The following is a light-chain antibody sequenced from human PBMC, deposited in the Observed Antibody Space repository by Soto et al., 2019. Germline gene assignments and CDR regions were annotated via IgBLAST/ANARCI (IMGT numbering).Light chain of an antibody. Sequence: IQMTQSPSSLSASVGDRVTITCRASQSISSYLNWYQQKPGKAPKLLIYAASSLQSGVPSRFSGSGSGTDFTLTISSLQPEDFATYYCLQDYNYPLTFGGGTKVDIK. J-gene: IGKJ4*01. V-gene: IGKV1-6*01. CDR2: AAS. CDR1: QSISSY. CDR3: LQDYNYPLT.